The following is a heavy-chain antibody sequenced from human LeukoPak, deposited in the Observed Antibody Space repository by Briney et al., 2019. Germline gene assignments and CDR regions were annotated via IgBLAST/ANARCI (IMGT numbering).Heavy chain of an antibody. CDR2: ILYDGSNK. CDR1: GFTFSSHN. J-gene: IGHJ4*02. D-gene: IGHD5-18*01. Sequence: GGSLRPSCAASGFTFSSHNMHWVRQAPGKGLEWVAVILYDGSNKYYADSVKGRFTVSRDNSKNTLFLQMNSLRTEDTAVYYCARKEGEYSFGPHYFDYWGQGTLVTVSS. CDR3: ARKEGEYSFGPHYFDY. V-gene: IGHV3-30*04.